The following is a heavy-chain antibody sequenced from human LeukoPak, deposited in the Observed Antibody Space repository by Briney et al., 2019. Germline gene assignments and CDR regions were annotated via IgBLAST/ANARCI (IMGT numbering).Heavy chain of an antibody. Sequence: PSETLSLTCAVYGGSFSGYYWSWIRQPPGKGLEWIGEINHSGSTNYNPSLNSRVTISVDTSKNQFSLKLSSVTAADTAVYYCARGVYYGSGNYYNVWNYWGQGTLVTVSS. D-gene: IGHD3-10*01. CDR3: ARGVYYGSGNYYNVWNY. J-gene: IGHJ4*02. V-gene: IGHV4-34*01. CDR1: GGSFSGYY. CDR2: INHSGST.